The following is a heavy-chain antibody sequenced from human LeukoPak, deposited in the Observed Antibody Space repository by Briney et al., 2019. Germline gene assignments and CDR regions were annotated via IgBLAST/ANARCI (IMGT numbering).Heavy chain of an antibody. J-gene: IGHJ5*02. CDR3: ARDLPGYDILTGYEHNWFDP. Sequence: GASVKVSCKASGYTFTSYGISWVRQAPGQGLEWMGWISAYNGNTNYAQKLQGRVTMTTDTSTSTAYMELRSLRSDDTAVYYCARDLPGYDILTGYEHNWFDPWGQGTLVTVSS. CDR2: ISAYNGNT. V-gene: IGHV1-18*01. CDR1: GYTFTSYG. D-gene: IGHD3-9*01.